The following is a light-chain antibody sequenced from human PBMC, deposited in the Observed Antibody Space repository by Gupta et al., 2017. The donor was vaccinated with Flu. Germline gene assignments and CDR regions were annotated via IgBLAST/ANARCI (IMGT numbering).Light chain of an antibody. J-gene: IGLJ3*02. Sequence: SPGQTANITCSGKRLGDRYVSWFQQRPGQSPGVGIYQDNKWPSGIPGRFSGSNSGNKGTLNISRTQATEEADYYCQAWDNRAVVCGGGTKLTVL. CDR1: RLGDRY. V-gene: IGLV3-1*01. CDR3: QAWDNRAVV. CDR2: QDN.